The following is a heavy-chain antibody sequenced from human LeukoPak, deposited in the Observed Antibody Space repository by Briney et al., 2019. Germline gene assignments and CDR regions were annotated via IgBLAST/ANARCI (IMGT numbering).Heavy chain of an antibody. Sequence: GGSLRLSCAASGFTFSSYGMHWVRQAPGKGLEWVAVIWYDGSNKYHADSVKGRFTISRDNSKNTLYLQMNSLRAEDTAVYYCATFPQLVWNYYGMDVWGQGTTVTVSS. J-gene: IGHJ6*02. CDR1: GFTFSSYG. CDR3: ATFPQLVWNYYGMDV. V-gene: IGHV3-33*01. CDR2: IWYDGSNK. D-gene: IGHD6-6*01.